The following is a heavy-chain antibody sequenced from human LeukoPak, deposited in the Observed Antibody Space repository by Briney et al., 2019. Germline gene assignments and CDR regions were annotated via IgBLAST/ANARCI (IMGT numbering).Heavy chain of an antibody. CDR1: GFTFSSYW. Sequence: PGGSLRLSCAASGFTFSSYWMSWVRQAPGKGLEWVANIKQDGSEKHYVDSVKGRFTIPRDNAKNSLYLQMNSLRAEDTAVYYCARERPYHYDFWSGYYTGWFDPWGQGTLVTVSS. CDR2: IKQDGSEK. D-gene: IGHD3-3*01. V-gene: IGHV3-7*01. CDR3: ARERPYHYDFWSGYYTGWFDP. J-gene: IGHJ5*02.